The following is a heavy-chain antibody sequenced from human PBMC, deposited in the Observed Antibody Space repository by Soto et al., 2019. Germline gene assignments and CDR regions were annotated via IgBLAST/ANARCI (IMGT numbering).Heavy chain of an antibody. V-gene: IGHV4-39*01. CDR3: ARHFSSGSPTGNWFDP. Sequence: SETLSLTCTVSGGSISSSSYYWGWIRQPPGKGLEWIGSIYYSGSTYYNPSLKSRVTISVDTSKNQFSLKLSSVTAADTAVYYCARHFSSGSPTGNWFDPWGQGTLVTVSS. D-gene: IGHD6-19*01. J-gene: IGHJ5*02. CDR2: IYYSGST. CDR1: GGSISSSSYY.